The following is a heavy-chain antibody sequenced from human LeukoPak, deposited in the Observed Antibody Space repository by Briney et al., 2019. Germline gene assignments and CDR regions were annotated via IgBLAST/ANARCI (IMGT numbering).Heavy chain of an antibody. Sequence: GESLKISCKGSGYSFTSYWIGWVRQMPGKGLEWMGIIYPGDSDTRYSPSFQGQVTISADKSISTAYLQWSSLKASDTAMYYCARRPRGEQWLGAFDIWGQGTMVTVSS. V-gene: IGHV5-51*01. CDR1: GYSFTSYW. J-gene: IGHJ3*02. D-gene: IGHD6-19*01. CDR3: ARRPRGEQWLGAFDI. CDR2: IYPGDSDT.